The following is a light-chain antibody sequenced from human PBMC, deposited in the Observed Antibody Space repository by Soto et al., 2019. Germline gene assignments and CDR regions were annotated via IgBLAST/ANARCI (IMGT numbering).Light chain of an antibody. CDR2: EVN. CDR1: SSDVGAYDL. J-gene: IGLJ2*01. CDR3: CSYAGGATVV. V-gene: IGLV2-23*02. Sequence: QSALTQPASVSGSPGQSITISCTGTSSDVGAYDLVSWYQQHPGKAPKLLIYEVNKRPSGASDRFSGSRSGSTASLTISGLQAEDEADYHCCSYAGGATVVFGGWTKLTVL.